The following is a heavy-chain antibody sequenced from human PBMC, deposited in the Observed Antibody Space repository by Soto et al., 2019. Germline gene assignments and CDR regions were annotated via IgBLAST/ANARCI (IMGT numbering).Heavy chain of an antibody. D-gene: IGHD3-10*01. J-gene: IGHJ6*02. CDR2: ISAYNGNT. V-gene: IGHV1-18*01. Sequence: ASVKVCCKASGYSFTSCGSSWVRQAPGQGLEWMGWISAYNGNTNYAQKLQGRVTMTTDTSTSTAYMELRSLRSDDTAVYYCARDKLWDWITLVRRKTYYYYYGMDVWGQGTTVTVSS. CDR3: ARDKLWDWITLVRRKTYYYYYGMDV. CDR1: GYSFTSCG.